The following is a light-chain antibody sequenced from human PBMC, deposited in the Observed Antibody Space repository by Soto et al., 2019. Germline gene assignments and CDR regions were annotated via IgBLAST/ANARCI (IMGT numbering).Light chain of an antibody. J-gene: IGKJ1*01. Sequence: DIQMTQSQSSLSASVGDRVTITCRASQGISTYLNWYHQKPGKAPKLLIYAASSLQSGVPSRFSGSGSETDFTLTISSLQPEDFATYSCQQSYSITWTFGQGTKVDIK. CDR3: QQSYSITWT. CDR1: QGISTY. CDR2: AAS. V-gene: IGKV1-39*01.